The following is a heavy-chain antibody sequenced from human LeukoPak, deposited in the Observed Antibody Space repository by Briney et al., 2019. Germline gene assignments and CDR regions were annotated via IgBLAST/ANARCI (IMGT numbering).Heavy chain of an antibody. J-gene: IGHJ4*02. CDR1: GFTFSNAW. V-gene: IGHV3-15*01. D-gene: IGHD4-17*01. CDR3: LRCRGYYLDY. Sequence: KPGGSLRLSCAASGFTFSNAWMSWVRQAPGKGLEWIGRIKSKSDGGTTDYAAPVKGRFTISRDDSKDTLYLQMNSLKTEDAAVYYCLRCRGYYLDYWGQGTLVPVSS. CDR2: IKSKSDGGTT.